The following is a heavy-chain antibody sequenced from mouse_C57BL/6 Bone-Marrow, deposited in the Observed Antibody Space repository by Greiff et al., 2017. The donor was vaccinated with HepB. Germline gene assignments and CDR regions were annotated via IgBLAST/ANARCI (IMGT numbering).Heavy chain of an antibody. J-gene: IGHJ4*01. CDR3: ARSDYGRGYAMDY. CDR1: GFTFTDYY. D-gene: IGHD1-1*01. CDR2: IRNKANGYTT. Sequence: DVMLVESGGGLVQPGGSLSLSCAASGFTFTDYYMSWVRQPPGKALEWLGFIRNKANGYTTEYSASVKGRFTISRDNSQSILYLQMHALRAEDSATYYCARSDYGRGYAMDYWGQGTSVTVSS. V-gene: IGHV7-3*01.